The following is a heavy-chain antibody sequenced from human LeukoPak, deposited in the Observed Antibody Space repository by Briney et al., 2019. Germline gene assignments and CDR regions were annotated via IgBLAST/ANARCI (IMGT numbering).Heavy chain of an antibody. J-gene: IGHJ4*02. CDR2: IYHSGST. Sequence: PSETPSLTCTVSGYSISSGYYWGWIRQPPGKGLEWIGSIYHSGSTYYNPSLKSRVTISVDTSKNQFSLKLSSVTAADTAVYYCARTYCSSTSCFMAYFDYWGQGTLVTVSP. V-gene: IGHV4-38-2*02. CDR3: ARTYCSSTSCFMAYFDY. CDR1: GYSISSGYY. D-gene: IGHD2-2*01.